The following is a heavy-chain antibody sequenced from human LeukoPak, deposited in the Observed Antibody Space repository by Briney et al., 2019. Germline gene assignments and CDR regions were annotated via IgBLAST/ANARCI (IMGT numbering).Heavy chain of an antibody. CDR1: GGSIRSSNW. V-gene: IGHV4-4*02. J-gene: IGHJ4*02. CDR3: AREIGYCDNGSCGNFDY. Sequence: SGTLSLTCAVFGGSIRSSNWWSWVRQPPGKGLEWIGEIYYSGRTNYNSSLKSRVSISVDKSKNQFSLKLTSVTAADTAVYYCAREIGYCDNGSCGNFDYWGQGTQVTVSS. D-gene: IGHD2-15*01. CDR2: IYYSGRT.